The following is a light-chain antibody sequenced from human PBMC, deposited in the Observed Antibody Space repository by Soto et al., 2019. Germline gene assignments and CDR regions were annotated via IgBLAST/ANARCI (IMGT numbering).Light chain of an antibody. J-gene: IGLJ1*01. Sequence: QSVLTQPASVSGSPGQSITISCTGISSDVGSYNLVSWYQQHPGKAPKLMIYEGSKRPSGVSNRFSGSKSGNTASLTISGLQAADEADYYCCSYAGRGTYVFGTGTKVTVL. CDR3: CSYAGRGTYV. CDR2: EGS. CDR1: SSDVGSYNL. V-gene: IGLV2-23*01.